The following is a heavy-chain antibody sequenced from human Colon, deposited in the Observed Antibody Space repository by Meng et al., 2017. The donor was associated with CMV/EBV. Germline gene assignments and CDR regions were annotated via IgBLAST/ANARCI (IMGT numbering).Heavy chain of an antibody. CDR1: GFSFDDYA. CDR3: ARDPGYGTREVTA. D-gene: IGHD2-21*02. Sequence: GGSLRLSCVASGFSFDDYAMHWVRQVPGKGLEWVSNVNWAGDKIGYADSVKGRFTISRDNAKNSLYLQMDSLRAADTAVYYCARDPGYGTREVTAWGQGTLVTVSS. V-gene: IGHV3-9*01. CDR2: VNWAGDKI. J-gene: IGHJ4*02.